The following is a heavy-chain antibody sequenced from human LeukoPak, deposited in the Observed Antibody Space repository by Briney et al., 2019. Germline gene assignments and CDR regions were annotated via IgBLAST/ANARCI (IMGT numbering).Heavy chain of an antibody. J-gene: IGHJ4*02. CDR2: IYYSGST. V-gene: IGHV4-39*01. D-gene: IGHD3-10*01. Sequence: SETLSLTCTVSGGSTSSGSYYWGWIRQPPGKGLEWIGSIYYSGSTYYNPSLKSRVTISVDTSKNQFSLKLSSVTAADTAVYYCARSVRGVISRSYFDYWGQGTLVTVSS. CDR3: ARSVRGVISRSYFDY. CDR1: GGSTSSGSYY.